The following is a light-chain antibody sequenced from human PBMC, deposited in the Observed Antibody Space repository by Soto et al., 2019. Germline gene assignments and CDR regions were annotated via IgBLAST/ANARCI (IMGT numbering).Light chain of an antibody. CDR3: CSYAGSYTWV. CDR2: DVT. V-gene: IGLV2-11*01. J-gene: IGLJ3*02. Sequence: QSALTQPRSVSRSPGQSVTISCTGTSRDVGGYNYVSWYQQYSDKAPKLMIYDVTKRPSGVPDRFSGSKSGNTASLTISGLQAEDEADYYCCSYAGSYTWVFGGGTKVTVL. CDR1: SRDVGGYNY.